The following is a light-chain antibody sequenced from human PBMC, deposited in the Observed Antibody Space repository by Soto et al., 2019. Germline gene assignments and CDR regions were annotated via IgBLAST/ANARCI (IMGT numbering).Light chain of an antibody. CDR1: CILVSSNGGTY. CDR3: MQGTHWPLT. V-gene: IGKV2-30*01. Sequence: VMTQSPLSLPVTLGQPSSSSCISSCILVSSNGGTYLNWFHHRPGHSPRRLIYKVSIRSSGVPDRFSGSGSGTDFTLKISRVEAEDVGVYYCMQGTHWPLTFGQGTRLEIK. J-gene: IGKJ5*01. CDR2: KVS.